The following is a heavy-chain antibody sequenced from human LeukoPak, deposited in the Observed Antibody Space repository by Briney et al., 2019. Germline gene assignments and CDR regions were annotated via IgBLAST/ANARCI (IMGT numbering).Heavy chain of an antibody. D-gene: IGHD3-3*01. CDR1: GFTLRNYL. Sequence: GGSLRLSCAASGFTLRNYLMHWVRQAPGKGLVWVSCINTDGSSTSYADSVKGRFTISRDNAKNTLYLQMNSLRAEDTAVYYCARDSTYYDFWSGTYYYSYYMDVWGKGTTVTVSS. CDR3: ARDSTYYDFWSGTYYYSYYMDV. J-gene: IGHJ6*03. CDR2: INTDGSST. V-gene: IGHV3-74*01.